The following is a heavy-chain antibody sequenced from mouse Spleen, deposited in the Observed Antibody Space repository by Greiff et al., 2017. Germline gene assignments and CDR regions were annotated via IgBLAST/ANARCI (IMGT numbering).Heavy chain of an antibody. J-gene: IGHJ3*01. CDR1: GYTFTSYW. D-gene: IGHD6-1*01. CDR2: IYPGNSDT. CDR3: TRRQLRGAWFAY. V-gene: IGHV1-5*01. Sequence: VQLQQSGAELAKPGASVKLSCKASGYTFTSYWMHWVKQRPGQGLEWIGAIYPGNSDTSYNQKFKGKAKLTAVTSASTAYMELSSLTNEDSAVYYCTRRQLRGAWFAYWGQGTLVTVSA.